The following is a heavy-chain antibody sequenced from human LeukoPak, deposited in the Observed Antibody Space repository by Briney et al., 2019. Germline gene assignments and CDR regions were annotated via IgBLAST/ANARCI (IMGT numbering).Heavy chain of an antibody. J-gene: IGHJ4*02. D-gene: IGHD4-17*01. V-gene: IGHV4-61*02. CDR3: ARNRRYTVTTGDY. CDR1: GGSISSGSYY. Sequence: SETLSLTCTVSGGSISSGSYYWSWIRQPAGKGLEWIGRIYTSGSTNYNPSLKSRVTISVDTSKNQFSLKLSSVTAADTAVYYCARNRRYTVTTGDYWGQGTLVTVSS. CDR2: IYTSGST.